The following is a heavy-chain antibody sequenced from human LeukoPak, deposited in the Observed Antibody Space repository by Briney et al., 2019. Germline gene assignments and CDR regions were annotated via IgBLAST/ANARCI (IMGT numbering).Heavy chain of an antibody. D-gene: IGHD3-16*01. CDR2: VYYTGST. CDR3: ARQSARTPRGGGCFDN. V-gene: IGHV4-39*01. J-gene: IGHJ4*02. Sequence: SETLSLTCTVSGGSISSSGYYWGWIRQPPGKGLEWIATVYYTGSTYYNPSLKSRVTISVDTSENQFSLKLSSVTAADTAVYYCARQSARTPRGGGCFDNWGQGTLVTVSS. CDR1: GGSISSSGYY.